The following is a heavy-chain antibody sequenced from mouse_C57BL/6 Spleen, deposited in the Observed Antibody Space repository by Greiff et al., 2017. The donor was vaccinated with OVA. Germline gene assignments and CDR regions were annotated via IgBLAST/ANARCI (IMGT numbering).Heavy chain of an antibody. V-gene: IGHV1-76*01. CDR1: GYTFTDYY. CDR3: ARLRYSYPRAMDY. J-gene: IGHJ4*01. Sequence: QVQLKESGAELVRPGASVKLSCKASGYTFTDYYINWVKQRPGQGLEWIARIYPGSGNTYYNEKFKGKATLTAEKSSSTAYMQLSSLTSEDSAVYFCARLRYSYPRAMDYWGQGTSVTVSS. CDR2: IYPGSGNT. D-gene: IGHD1-1*01.